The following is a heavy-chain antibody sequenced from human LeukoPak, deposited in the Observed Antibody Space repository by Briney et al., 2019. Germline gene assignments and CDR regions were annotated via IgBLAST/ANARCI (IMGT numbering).Heavy chain of an antibody. Sequence: GASVKVSCKASGGTFSSYAISWVRQAPGQGLEWMGGIIPTFGTANYAQKFQGRVTITTDESTSTAYMELSSLRSEDTAVYYCASGRSGYYNSYDYWGQGTLVTVSS. D-gene: IGHD3-3*01. V-gene: IGHV1-69*05. CDR2: IIPTFGTA. CDR1: GGTFSSYA. CDR3: ASGRSGYYNSYDY. J-gene: IGHJ4*02.